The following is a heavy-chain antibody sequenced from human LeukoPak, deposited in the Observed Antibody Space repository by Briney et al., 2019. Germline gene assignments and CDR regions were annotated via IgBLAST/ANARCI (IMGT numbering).Heavy chain of an antibody. CDR3: ARLLAAAGKTLRY. Sequence: GESLKISCMGSGYSFTKHWIAWVRQMPGKGLEWMGIIYPGDSDTRYSPSFQGQVTISADKSISTAYLQWSSLKASDTAMYYCARLLAAAGKTLRYWGQGTLVTVSS. J-gene: IGHJ4*02. D-gene: IGHD6-13*01. CDR2: IYPGDSDT. CDR1: GYSFTKHW. V-gene: IGHV5-51*01.